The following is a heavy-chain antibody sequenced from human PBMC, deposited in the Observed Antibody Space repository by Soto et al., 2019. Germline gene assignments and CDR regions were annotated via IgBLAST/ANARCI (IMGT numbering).Heavy chain of an antibody. CDR1: GFTFSSYA. CDR2: ISYDGSNK. Sequence: PGGSLRLSCAASGFTFSSYAMHWVRQAPGKGLEWVAVISYDGSNKYYADSVKGRFTISRDNSKNTLYLQMNSLRAEDTAVYYCARGFRGSGSYHYYGMDAWGQGTTVTVSS. V-gene: IGHV3-30-3*01. J-gene: IGHJ6*02. CDR3: ARGFRGSGSYHYYGMDA. D-gene: IGHD3-10*01.